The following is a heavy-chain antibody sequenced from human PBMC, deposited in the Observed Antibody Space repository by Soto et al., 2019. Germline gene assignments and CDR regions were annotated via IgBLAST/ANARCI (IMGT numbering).Heavy chain of an antibody. CDR3: SKDFKVSGSHYGTLNYFYGMDV. J-gene: IGHJ6*02. Sequence: PGGSLRLSCAASGFTFSTYGMQWVRQAPGKGLEWVAVISYDGYLKYYVDAVKGRLNVARDNSKNTLFLEMNSLRVEDTAVYFCSKDFKVSGSHYGTLNYFYGMDVWGHGTTVTVSS. CDR1: GFTFSTYG. D-gene: IGHD3-10*01. CDR2: ISYDGYLK. V-gene: IGHV3-30*18.